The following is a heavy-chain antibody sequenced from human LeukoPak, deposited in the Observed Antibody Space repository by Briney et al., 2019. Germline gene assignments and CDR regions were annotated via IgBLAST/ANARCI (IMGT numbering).Heavy chain of an antibody. J-gene: IGHJ4*02. CDR3: ARDRGYYDFWSGYYLGGVFDY. V-gene: IGHV3-48*01. D-gene: IGHD3-3*01. CDR1: GFTFSSYS. Sequence: PGGSLRLSCAASGFTFSSYSMNWLRQAPGKGLEWVSYISSSSSTIYYADSVKGRFTISRDNAKNSLYLQMNSLRAEDTAVYYCARDRGYYDFWSGYYLGGVFDYWGQGTLVTVSS. CDR2: ISSSSSTI.